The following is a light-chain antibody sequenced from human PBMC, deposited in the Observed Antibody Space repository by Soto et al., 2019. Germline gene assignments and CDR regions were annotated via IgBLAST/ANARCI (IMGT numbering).Light chain of an antibody. V-gene: IGLV2-14*01. CDR2: EVS. CDR3: SSYTSSSTLV. J-gene: IGLJ3*02. CDR1: SSDVGDYKY. Sequence: QSALTQPASVSGSPGKSITISCTGTSSDVGDYKYVSWYQHHPGKAPKLIIYEVSHRPSGVSNRFSGSNSGNTASLTISGLQAEDEADYYCSSYTSSSTLVFGGGTKVTVL.